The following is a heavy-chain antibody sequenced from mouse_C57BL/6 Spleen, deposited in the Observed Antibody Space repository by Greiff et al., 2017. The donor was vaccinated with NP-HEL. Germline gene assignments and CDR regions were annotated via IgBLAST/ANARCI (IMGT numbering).Heavy chain of an antibody. Sequence: EVKLQESGPGLVKPSQSLSLTCSVTGYSITSGYYWNWIRQFPGNKLEWMGYISYDGSNNYNPSLKNRISITRDTSKNQFFLKLNSVTTEDTATYYCAREDYSFAYWGQGTLVTVSA. V-gene: IGHV3-6*01. CDR3: AREDYSFAY. CDR2: ISYDGSN. J-gene: IGHJ3*01. CDR1: GYSITSGYY. D-gene: IGHD1-1*01.